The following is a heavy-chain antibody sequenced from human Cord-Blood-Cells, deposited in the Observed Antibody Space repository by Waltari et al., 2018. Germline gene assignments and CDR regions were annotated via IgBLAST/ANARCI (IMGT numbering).Heavy chain of an antibody. Sequence: EVQLVESVGGLVQPGGSLSLSCSAPGFTFSSSWMSRVLQAPGKGLEWVDNIKQDGSEKYYVASVKGRFTISRDNAKNSLYLQMNSLRAEDTAVYYCAREGVVGGGFDYWGQGTLVTVSS. CDR1: GFTFSSSW. CDR3: AREGVVGGGFDY. J-gene: IGHJ4*02. D-gene: IGHD3-16*01. CDR2: IKQDGSEK. V-gene: IGHV3-7*01.